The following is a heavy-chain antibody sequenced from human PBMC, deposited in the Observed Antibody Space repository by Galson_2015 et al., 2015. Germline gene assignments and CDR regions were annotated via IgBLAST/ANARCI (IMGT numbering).Heavy chain of an antibody. CDR3: ARGWSGYCTWGAVWDY. J-gene: IGHJ4*02. D-gene: IGHD3-3*01. Sequence: EPLSLTCTLPDSPIRSYHCSGIRRPPGKGLGGIRYIYYRGSTNYNPSLKSRVTISVDTSKNQFSLKMSSVTAADTAVYYCARGWSGYCTWGAVWDYWGQGTLVTVSS. CDR1: DSPIRSYH. CDR2: IYYRGST. V-gene: IGHV4-59*01.